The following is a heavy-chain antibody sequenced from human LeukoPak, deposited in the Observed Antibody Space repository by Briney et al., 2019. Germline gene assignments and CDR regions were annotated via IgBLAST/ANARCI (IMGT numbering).Heavy chain of an antibody. CDR1: GFTFSSYW. Sequence: LSGGSLRLSCAASGFTFSSYWMHWVRQAPGKGLEWVGFIRSKSYGGTIEYAASVKGRFTISRDDSKSIAYLLMSSLKTEDTAIYYCSTYGSGSYYRGSYFFENWGQGTLVTVSS. CDR3: STYGSGSYYRGSYFFEN. D-gene: IGHD3-10*01. CDR2: IRSKSYGGTI. J-gene: IGHJ4*02. V-gene: IGHV3-49*04.